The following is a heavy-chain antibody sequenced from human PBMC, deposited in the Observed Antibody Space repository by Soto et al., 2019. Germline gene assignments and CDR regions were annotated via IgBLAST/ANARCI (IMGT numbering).Heavy chain of an antibody. Sequence: XGSLRLSCAASGFSVSSYWMSWVRQAPGKGLEWVAVIWYDGSNKYYADSVKGRFTISRDNSKNTLYLQMNSLRAEDTAVYYCARVSRSGYYPKYWGQGTLVTVSS. D-gene: IGHD3-3*01. J-gene: IGHJ4*02. CDR2: IWYDGSNK. V-gene: IGHV3-33*08. CDR3: ARVSRSGYYPKY. CDR1: GFSVSSYW.